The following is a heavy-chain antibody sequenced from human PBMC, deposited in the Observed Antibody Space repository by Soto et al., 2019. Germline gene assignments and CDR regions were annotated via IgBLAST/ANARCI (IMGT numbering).Heavy chain of an antibody. CDR2: IYAGDSDT. Sequence: GESLKISCKGSGYSFTSYWIGWVRQMPGKGLEWMGIIYAGDSDTRYSPSFQGQVTISADKSISAAYLQWSSLKASDTAMYYCARPEVGQQLGSWAFDIWGQGTMVTVSS. J-gene: IGHJ3*02. V-gene: IGHV5-51*01. CDR1: GYSFTSYW. D-gene: IGHD6-13*01. CDR3: ARPEVGQQLGSWAFDI.